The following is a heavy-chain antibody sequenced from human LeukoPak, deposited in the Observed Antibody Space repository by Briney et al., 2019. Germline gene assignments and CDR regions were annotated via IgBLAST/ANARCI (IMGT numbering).Heavy chain of an antibody. CDR3: ARVEYYYGMDV. CDR1: GFTVSSNY. J-gene: IGHJ6*02. CDR2: IYSGGST. Sequence: GGSLRLSCAASGFTVSSNYMSWVRQAPGKGLEWVSVIYSGGSTYCADSVKGRFTISRDNSKNTLYLQMNSLRAEDTAVYYCARVEYYYGMDVWGQGTTVTVSS. V-gene: IGHV3-66*01.